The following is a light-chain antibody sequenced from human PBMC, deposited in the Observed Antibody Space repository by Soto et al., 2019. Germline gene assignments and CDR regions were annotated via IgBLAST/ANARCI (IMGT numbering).Light chain of an antibody. CDR3: SSYGGSNNVL. CDR1: SSDVGSYNL. CDR2: EGS. Sequence: QSALTQPASVSGSPGQSITISCTGTSSDVGSYNLVSWYQQHPGKAPKLMIYEGSKRPSGVSNRFSGSKSGNTASLTVSGLQAEDEADYYCSSYGGSNNVLFGGGTKVTVL. J-gene: IGLJ2*01. V-gene: IGLV2-14*02.